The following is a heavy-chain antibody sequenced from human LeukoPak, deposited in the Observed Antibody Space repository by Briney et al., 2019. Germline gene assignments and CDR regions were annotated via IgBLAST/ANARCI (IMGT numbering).Heavy chain of an antibody. CDR2: MNPNSGNT. CDR3: SAAGTRSAGTGRFYYYYMDV. CDR1: GYTFTSYD. V-gene: IGHV1-8*01. Sequence: ASVTVSCKTSGYTFTSYDINWVRQAPGQGLEWMGWMNPNSGNTGYAQKFQGRVTMTRNTSISTAYMELSSLRSEDTAVYYCSAAGTRSAGTGRFYYYYMDVWGKGTTVTVSS. D-gene: IGHD6-13*01. J-gene: IGHJ6*03.